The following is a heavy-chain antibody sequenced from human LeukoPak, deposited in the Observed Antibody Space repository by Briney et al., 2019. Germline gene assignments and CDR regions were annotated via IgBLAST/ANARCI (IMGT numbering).Heavy chain of an antibody. D-gene: IGHD6-19*01. CDR2: MNPNSGGT. CDR1: GYTFTSYD. J-gene: IGHJ4*02. Sequence: ASVKVSCKASGYTFTSYDINWVRQATGQGLEWMGRMNPNSGGTGFAQKFQGRLTMTRSTSISTAYMELSSLRSEDTAVYYCARDKDMAVPGYWGQGTLVTVSS. CDR3: ARDKDMAVPGY. V-gene: IGHV1-8*01.